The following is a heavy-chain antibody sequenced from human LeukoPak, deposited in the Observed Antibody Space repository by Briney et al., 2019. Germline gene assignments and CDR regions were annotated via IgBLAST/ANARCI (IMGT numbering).Heavy chain of an antibody. V-gene: IGHV3-7*01. CDR1: GFTFSSYW. CDR2: IKQDGSEK. J-gene: IGHJ6*03. Sequence: GGSLRLSCAASGFTFSSYWMSWVRQAPGKGLEWVANIKQDGSEKYYVVSVKGRFTISRDNSKNTLYLQMNSLKGDDTAVYYCAKDSAFYYIDVWGKGTTVIISS. CDR3: AKDSAFYYIDV. D-gene: IGHD3-10*01.